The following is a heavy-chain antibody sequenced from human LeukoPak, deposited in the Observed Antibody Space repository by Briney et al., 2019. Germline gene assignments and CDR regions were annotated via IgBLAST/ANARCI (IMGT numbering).Heavy chain of an antibody. CDR2: IYHSGST. CDR1: GYSISSGYY. V-gene: IGHV4-38-2*02. CDR3: ARDPVGPPVAGTYWYFDL. J-gene: IGHJ2*01. Sequence: PSETLSLTCTVSGYSISSGYYWGWIRQPPGKGLEWIGSIYHSGSTYYNPSLKSRVTISVDTSKNQFSLKLSSVTAADTAVYYCARDPVGPPVAGTYWYFDLWGRGTLVTVSS. D-gene: IGHD6-19*01.